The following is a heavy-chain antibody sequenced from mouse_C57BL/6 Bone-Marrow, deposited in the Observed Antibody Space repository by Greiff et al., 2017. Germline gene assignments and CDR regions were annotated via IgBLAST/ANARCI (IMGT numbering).Heavy chain of an antibody. J-gene: IGHJ2*01. Sequence: QVQLQQPGAELVKPGASVKLSCTASGYTFTSYWMQWVKQRPGPGLEWIGEIDPSDSYTNYNQKFKGKATLSVDTSSSTAYMQLSSLTSEDSAVYYCARGITTVVDPLFDYWGQGTTLTVSS. D-gene: IGHD1-1*01. CDR3: ARGITTVVDPLFDY. V-gene: IGHV1-50*01. CDR2: IDPSDSYT. CDR1: GYTFTSYW.